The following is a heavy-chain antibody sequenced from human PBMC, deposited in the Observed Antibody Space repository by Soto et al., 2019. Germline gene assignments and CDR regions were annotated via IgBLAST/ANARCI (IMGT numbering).Heavy chain of an antibody. J-gene: IGHJ6*02. V-gene: IGHV3-30*18. CDR2: ISYDGSNK. D-gene: IGHD6-13*01. CDR3: AKEDSSSWHYYYGMDV. CDR1: GFTFSSYG. Sequence: QVQLVESGGGVVQPGRSLRLSCAASGFTFSSYGMNWVRQAPGKGLEWVAVISYDGSNKYYADSVKGRFTISRDSSKNMLYLQMNSLRAEDTAVEYCAKEDSSSWHYYYGMDVWGQGTTVTVSS.